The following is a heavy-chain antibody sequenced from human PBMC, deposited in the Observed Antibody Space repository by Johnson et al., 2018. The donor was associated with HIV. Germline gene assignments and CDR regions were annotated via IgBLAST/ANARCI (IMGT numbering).Heavy chain of an antibody. D-gene: IGHD3-16*01. V-gene: IGHV3-30*02. J-gene: IGHJ3*02. Sequence: QVQLVESGGGVVQRGGSLRLSCAASGFAFRNYGMHWVRQAPGKGLEWLAFIRYDGSNEYYVDSVKGRFTISRDNSKNTLYLQMNSLRAEDTAMYYCAKEKDYGAFDIWGQGTMVTVSS. CDR2: IRYDGSNE. CDR1: GFAFRNYG. CDR3: AKEKDYGAFDI.